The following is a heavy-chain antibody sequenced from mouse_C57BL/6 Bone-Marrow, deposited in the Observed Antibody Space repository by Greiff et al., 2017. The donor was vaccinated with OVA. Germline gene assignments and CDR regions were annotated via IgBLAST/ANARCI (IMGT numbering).Heavy chain of an antibody. V-gene: IGHV14-4*01. CDR1: GFNIKDDY. D-gene: IGHD1-1*01. Sequence: VQLQQPGAELVRPGASVKLSCTASGFNIKDDYMHWVKQRPEQGLEWIGWIDPENGDTEYASKFQGKATITADTSSNSAYLQLSSLTSEDTAVYYCTTSGTVVANYAMDYWGQGTSVTVSS. CDR3: TTSGTVVANYAMDY. CDR2: IDPENGDT. J-gene: IGHJ4*01.